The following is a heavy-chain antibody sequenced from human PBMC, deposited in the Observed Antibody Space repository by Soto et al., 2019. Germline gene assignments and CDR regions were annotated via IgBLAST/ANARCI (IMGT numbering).Heavy chain of an antibody. D-gene: IGHD5-18*01. CDR1: DGSISSYY. J-gene: IGHJ4*02. Sequence: SDTLSLTCNVSDGSISSYYWSWIRQPPEKGLEWIGYIYYSAITYYNPSLKSRVTMSVDTTKNQFSLNLNSVTAADTAVYYCARHYGYTYGPDYWGQGTLVTVPS. CDR2: IYYSAIT. V-gene: IGHV4-59*08. CDR3: ARHYGYTYGPDY.